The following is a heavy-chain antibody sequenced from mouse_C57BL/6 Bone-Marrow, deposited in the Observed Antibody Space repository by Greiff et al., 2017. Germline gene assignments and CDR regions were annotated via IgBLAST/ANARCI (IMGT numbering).Heavy chain of an antibody. CDR1: GYTFTSYW. CDR3: ARGGYYYGLRFAY. V-gene: IGHV1-52*01. Sequence: QVQLQQPGAELVRPGSSVKLSCKASGYTFTSYWMHWVKQRPIQGLEWIGNIDPSDSETHYNQKFKDKATLTVDKSSSTAYMQLSSLTSEDSAVYYCARGGYYYGLRFAYWGQGTLVTVSA. J-gene: IGHJ3*01. CDR2: IDPSDSET. D-gene: IGHD1-1*01.